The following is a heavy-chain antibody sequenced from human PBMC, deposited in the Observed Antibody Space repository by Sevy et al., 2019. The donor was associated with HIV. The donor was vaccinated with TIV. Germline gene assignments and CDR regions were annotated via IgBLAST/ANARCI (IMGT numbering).Heavy chain of an antibody. V-gene: IGHV3-30*18. J-gene: IGHJ3*02. D-gene: IGHD3-16*01. CDR2: ISYDGSNK. CDR1: GFTFSSYG. CDR3: AKDRGSTGENAFDI. Sequence: GGSLRLSCAASGFTFSSYGMPWVRQAPGKGLEGVAVISYDGSNKYYADSVKGRFTISRANSKNTLYLQMNSLRAEDTAVYYCAKDRGSTGENAFDIWGQGTMVTVSS.